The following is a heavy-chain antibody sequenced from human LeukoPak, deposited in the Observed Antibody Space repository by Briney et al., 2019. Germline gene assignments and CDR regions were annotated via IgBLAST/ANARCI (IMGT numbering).Heavy chain of an antibody. CDR1: GFTFSSYA. Sequence: PGGSLRLSCAASGFTFSSYAMNWVRQAPGKGLEWVAVISYDGSNKYYADSVKGRFTISRDNSENTLYLQMNSLRAEDTAVYYCAKDKGSGSYYLLSPFDYWGQGTLVTVSS. V-gene: IGHV3-30*18. CDR3: AKDKGSGSYYLLSPFDY. J-gene: IGHJ4*02. D-gene: IGHD3-10*01. CDR2: ISYDGSNK.